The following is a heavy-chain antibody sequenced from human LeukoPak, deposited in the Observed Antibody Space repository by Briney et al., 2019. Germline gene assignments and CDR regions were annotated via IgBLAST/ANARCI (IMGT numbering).Heavy chain of an antibody. V-gene: IGHV3-11*06. CDR2: ISSSSSYI. Sequence: GGSLRLSCAASGFTFSDYYMSWIRQAPGKGLEWVSYISSSSSYIYYADSMKGRFTISRDNAKNSLYLQMNSLRAEDTAVYYCARGPQKNGHSSGYPGYFDYWGQGTLVTVSS. CDR1: GFTFSDYY. CDR3: ARGPQKNGHSSGYPGYFDY. J-gene: IGHJ4*02. D-gene: IGHD3-22*01.